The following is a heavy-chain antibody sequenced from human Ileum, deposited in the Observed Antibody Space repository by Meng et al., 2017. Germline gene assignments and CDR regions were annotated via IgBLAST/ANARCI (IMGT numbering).Heavy chain of an antibody. V-gene: IGHV3-66*04. Sequence: EVQLVESGGGLIQPGGSLRLSCVVSGLDVSKNYMSWVRQAPGRGLEWVSILYSGEDAYYADSVKGRFTISRDNSKNTLYLQMNSLRAEDTAVYYCAGHTELDCWGQGALVTVSS. CDR2: LYSGEDA. J-gene: IGHJ4*02. CDR3: AGHTELDC. CDR1: GLDVSKNY.